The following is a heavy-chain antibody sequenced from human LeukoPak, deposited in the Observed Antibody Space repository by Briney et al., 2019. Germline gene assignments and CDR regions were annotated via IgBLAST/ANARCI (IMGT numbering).Heavy chain of an antibody. Sequence: GESLKISFKGSGYRFTSYWIGWVRRMPGKGLEWIGIIFPGDAATRYSPFCQGQVTISADKSISTAYLQWGSLKASESAMYYCARWAVAAAVRHGYRMDVWGEGTTVTVSS. CDR3: ARWAVAAAVRHGYRMDV. V-gene: IGHV5-51*01. D-gene: IGHD6-13*01. CDR2: IFPGDAAT. J-gene: IGHJ6*01. CDR1: GYRFTSYW.